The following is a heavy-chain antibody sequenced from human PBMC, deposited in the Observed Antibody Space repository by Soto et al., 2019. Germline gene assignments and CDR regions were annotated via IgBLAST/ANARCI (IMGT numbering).Heavy chain of an antibody. Sequence: GGSLRLSCTASGFTFGDYAMSWVRQAPGKGLEWVGFIRSKAYGGTTEYAASVKGRFTISRDDSESIAYLQMNSLKTEDTAVYYCTRDTPGDSSGYYFDYWGQGTLVTVSS. J-gene: IGHJ4*02. CDR3: TRDTPGDSSGYYFDY. D-gene: IGHD3-22*01. V-gene: IGHV3-49*04. CDR2: IRSKAYGGTT. CDR1: GFTFGDYA.